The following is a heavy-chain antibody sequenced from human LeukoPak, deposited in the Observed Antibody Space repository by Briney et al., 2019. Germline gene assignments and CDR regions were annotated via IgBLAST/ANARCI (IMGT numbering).Heavy chain of an antibody. Sequence: KPGGSLRLSCAASGFIFGDYYMSWIRQAPGKGLEWVAYISRNGGTIYYADSAKGRFTFSRNNPKNSVYLQINRLPAEDTAVYYCARNDLLTGYFTPPDFWGQGTLVTVSS. J-gene: IGHJ4*02. D-gene: IGHD3-9*01. CDR1: GFIFGDYY. CDR3: ARNDLLTGYFTPPDF. V-gene: IGHV3-11*01. CDR2: ISRNGGTI.